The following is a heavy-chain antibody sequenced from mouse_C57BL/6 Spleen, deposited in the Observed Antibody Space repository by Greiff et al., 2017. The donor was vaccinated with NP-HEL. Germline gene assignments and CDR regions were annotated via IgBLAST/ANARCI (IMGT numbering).Heavy chain of an antibody. V-gene: IGHV5-12*01. CDR1: GFTFSDYY. D-gene: IGHD1-1*01. Sequence: EVKLEESGGGLVQPGGSLKLSCAASGFTFSDYYMYWVRQTPEKRLEWVAYISNGGGSTYYPDTVKGRFTISRDNAKNTLYLQMSRLKSEDTAMYYCARLGSSYDYFDYWGQGTTLTVSS. CDR2: ISNGGGST. CDR3: ARLGSSYDYFDY. J-gene: IGHJ2*01.